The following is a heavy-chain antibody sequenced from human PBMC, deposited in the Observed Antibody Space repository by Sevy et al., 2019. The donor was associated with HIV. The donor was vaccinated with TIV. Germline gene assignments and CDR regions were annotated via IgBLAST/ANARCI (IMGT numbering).Heavy chain of an antibody. CDR3: AGENAWGRGYS. D-gene: IGHD1-26*01. J-gene: IGHJ4*02. Sequence: PSETLSLTCTVSGGSITSLYWNWIRQPPGKGLEWIANIYYNGHINYNPSLKSRVTLSLDTSKNQFSLSLSSVTAADTAMYYCAGENAWGRGYSWGQGTLVTVSS. CDR1: GGSITSLY. CDR2: IYYNGHI. V-gene: IGHV4-59*08.